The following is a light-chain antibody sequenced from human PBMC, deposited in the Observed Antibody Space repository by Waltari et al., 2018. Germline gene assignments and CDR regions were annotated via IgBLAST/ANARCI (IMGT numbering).Light chain of an antibody. J-gene: IGLJ1*01. CDR2: EVN. V-gene: IGLV2-8*01. CDR3: SSYAGVNNYV. CDR1: SSDIGAHNF. Sequence: QSALTQPPSASGSPRQSVTISCIGSSSDIGAHNFVSWYQQHPGKAPKLLIFEVNKRPAWVPDRFSGSKSGNTASLTVSGLQAEDEADYYCSSYAGVNNYVFGTGTKVTVL.